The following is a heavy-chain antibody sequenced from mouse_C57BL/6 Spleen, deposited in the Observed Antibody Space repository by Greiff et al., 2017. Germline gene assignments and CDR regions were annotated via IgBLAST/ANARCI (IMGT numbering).Heavy chain of an antibody. D-gene: IGHD4-1*01. J-gene: IGHJ2*01. V-gene: IGHV14-2*01. CDR1: GFNINDYD. CDR2: IDPEAGGT. Sequence: VQLQQSGAELVKPGASVKLSCTASGFNINDYDMHWVKQRTEHGLEWIGRIDPEAGGTKYDPNFQGKAIITADTSSNTAYLQLRSLPSEDTTIYYCDVYWVDYWGQGTTRTVAS. CDR3: DVYWVDY.